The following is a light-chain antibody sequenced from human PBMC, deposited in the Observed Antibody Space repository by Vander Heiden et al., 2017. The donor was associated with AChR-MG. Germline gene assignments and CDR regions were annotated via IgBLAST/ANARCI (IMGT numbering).Light chain of an antibody. J-gene: IGLJ3*02. CDR3: SSYTGSWV. CDR1: SSDVGYDNY. CDR2: EVS. Sequence: SAPTQPALVSGSPGQSITISCTGTSSDVGYDNYGSWYQQHPAKAPKLMIFEVSKRPSGVSNRFSGSKSGNTASLTISELQAEDEADYYCSSYTGSWVFGGGTKLTVL. V-gene: IGLV2-14*03.